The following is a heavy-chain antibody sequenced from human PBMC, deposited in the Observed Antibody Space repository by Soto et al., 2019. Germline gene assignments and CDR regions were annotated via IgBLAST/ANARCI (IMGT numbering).Heavy chain of an antibody. V-gene: IGHV3-30-3*01. D-gene: IGHD5-18*01. CDR2: ISYDGSNK. J-gene: IGHJ5*02. Sequence: QVQLVESGGGVVQPGRSLRLSCAASGFTFSSYVMHWVRQAPGKGLEWVAVISYDGSNKYYSDSVKGRFTISRDNSKNTLYLQMNSLRAEDTAVYYCARGVGGLIQLWPWGQGTLVTVSS. CDR1: GFTFSSYV. CDR3: ARGVGGLIQLWP.